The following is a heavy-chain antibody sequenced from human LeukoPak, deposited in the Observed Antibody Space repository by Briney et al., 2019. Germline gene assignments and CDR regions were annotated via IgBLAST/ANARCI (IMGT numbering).Heavy chain of an antibody. CDR2: IGTAGDT. Sequence: GWSLRLSCAASGFTFSSYDMHWVRQAPGKGLEWGSAIGTAGDTHYPGSVKGRFTISRENAKNYLYLQMSSLRAGDTAVYYCARGYYYGSGSYWGFDYWGQGTLVTVSS. D-gene: IGHD3-10*01. J-gene: IGHJ4*02. CDR3: ARGYYYGSGSYWGFDY. V-gene: IGHV3-13*04. CDR1: GFTFSSYD.